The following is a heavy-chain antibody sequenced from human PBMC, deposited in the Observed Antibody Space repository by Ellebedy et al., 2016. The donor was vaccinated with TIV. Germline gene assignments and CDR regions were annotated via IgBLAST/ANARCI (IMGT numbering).Heavy chain of an antibody. CDR2: ISAYNGNT. CDR3: ARSPPRKSYFDY. D-gene: IGHD1-14*01. CDR1: GYTFTSYG. J-gene: IGHJ4*02. Sequence: ASVKVSXXASGYTFTSYGISWVRQAPEQGLEWMGWISAYNGNTNYAQKLQGRVTMTTDTSTSTAYMELSSLRSEDTAVYYCARSPPRKSYFDYWGQGTLVTVSS. V-gene: IGHV1-18*01.